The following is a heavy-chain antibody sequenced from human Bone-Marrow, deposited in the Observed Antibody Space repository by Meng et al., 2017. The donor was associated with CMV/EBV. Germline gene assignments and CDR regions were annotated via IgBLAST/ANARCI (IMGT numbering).Heavy chain of an antibody. Sequence: LSLTCAVSGFTLNNAWMSWVRQTPGKGLEWVGRIKSKIDGGATDYAAAVKGRFTISTDDSGTTLYLQMNSLKTEDTAVYYCTTGPAAIRGDYWGQGTLVTVSS. J-gene: IGHJ4*02. D-gene: IGHD2-2*01. CDR3: TTGPAAIRGDY. V-gene: IGHV3-15*01. CDR1: GFTLNNAW. CDR2: IKSKIDGGAT.